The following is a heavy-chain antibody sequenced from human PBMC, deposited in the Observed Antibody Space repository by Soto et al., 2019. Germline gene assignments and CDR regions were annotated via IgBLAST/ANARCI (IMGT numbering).Heavy chain of an antibody. CDR2: IYYSGST. Sequence: SQTLSLTNTVSCGSISNYYWSWIRQPPGKGLEWIGYIYYSGSTNYNPSLKSRVTISVDTSKNQFSLKLSSVTAADTAVYYCARDLDYWGQGTLVTVSS. CDR1: CGSISNYY. J-gene: IGHJ4*02. V-gene: IGHV4-59*01. CDR3: ARDLDY.